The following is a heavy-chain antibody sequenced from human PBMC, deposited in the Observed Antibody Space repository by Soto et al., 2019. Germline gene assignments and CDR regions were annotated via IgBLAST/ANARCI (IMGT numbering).Heavy chain of an antibody. CDR1: GYTFTSYA. J-gene: IGHJ6*02. CDR2: INAGNGNT. D-gene: IGHD6-13*01. Sequence: GASVKVSCKASGYTFTSYAMHWVRQAPGQRLEWMGWINAGNGNTKYSQKFQGRVTITRDTSASTAYMELSSLRSEDTAVYYCASPVRYSSSWANREDYYYGMDVWGQGTTVTAP. V-gene: IGHV1-3*01. CDR3: ASPVRYSSSWANREDYYYGMDV.